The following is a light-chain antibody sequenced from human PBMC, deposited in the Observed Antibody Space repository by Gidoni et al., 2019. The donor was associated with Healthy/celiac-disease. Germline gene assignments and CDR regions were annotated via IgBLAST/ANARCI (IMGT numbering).Light chain of an antibody. CDR2: AAS. CDR3: QLSYSTLPHT. Sequence: DIQMTPSPSSLSASVGDRVTITCRASQSISSYLTWYQQKPAKAPKHLLYAASSMQSGVPSRFSSSRSSTDVTLMISSLLTADGARFYCQLSYSTLPHTFGEGTKLEIK. V-gene: IGKV1-39*01. CDR1: QSISSY. J-gene: IGKJ2*01.